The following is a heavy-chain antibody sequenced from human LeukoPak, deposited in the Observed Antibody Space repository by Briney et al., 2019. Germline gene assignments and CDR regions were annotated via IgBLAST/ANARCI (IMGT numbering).Heavy chain of an antibody. J-gene: IGHJ4*02. V-gene: IGHV3-21*01. CDR3: AREVAGSSGWYGPYYFDY. Sequence: NXVRQAXGKGLEWVSSISSSSSYIYYADSVKGRFTISRDNAKNSLYLQMNSLRAEDTAVYYCAREVAGSSGWYGPYYFDYWGQGTLVTVSS. CDR2: ISSSSSYI. D-gene: IGHD6-19*01.